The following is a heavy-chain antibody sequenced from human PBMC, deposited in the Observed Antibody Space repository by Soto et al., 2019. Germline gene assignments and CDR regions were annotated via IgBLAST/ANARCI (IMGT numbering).Heavy chain of an antibody. CDR1: GFILSEFS. J-gene: IGHJ2*01. CDR3: ARDPLSYGDYAQTYWYFDL. Sequence: NPGGSLRLSCEASGFILSEFSMNWVRQAPGKGLEWLSYISGRSSSIYYSDSAMGRFTISRDNAKNTVYLQMNSLRADDTAVYYCARDPLSYGDYAQTYWYFDLWGRGTRVTVSS. CDR2: ISGRSSSI. D-gene: IGHD4-17*01. V-gene: IGHV3-21*05.